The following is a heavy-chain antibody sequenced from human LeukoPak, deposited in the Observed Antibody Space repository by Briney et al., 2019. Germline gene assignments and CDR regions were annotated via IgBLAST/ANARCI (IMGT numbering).Heavy chain of an antibody. CDR2: ISSSGTTI. J-gene: IGHJ4*02. D-gene: IGHD3-3*01. CDR3: AGRLLEWSDV. CDR1: GVTFSNYE. Sequence: GGSLRLSCAVSGVTFSNYEMNWVRQAPGKGLEWLSYISSSGTTIYYADSVKGRFTISRDNARNSLYLQMNSLRAEDTAVYYCAGRLLEWSDVWGQGTLVTVSS. V-gene: IGHV3-48*03.